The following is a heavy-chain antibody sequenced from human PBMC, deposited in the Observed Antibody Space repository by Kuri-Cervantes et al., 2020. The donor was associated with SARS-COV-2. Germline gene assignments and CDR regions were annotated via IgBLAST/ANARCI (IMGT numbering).Heavy chain of an antibody. D-gene: IGHD3-22*01. V-gene: IGHV5-51*01. CDR1: GYSFNSYW. CDR2: IYPGDSDT. CDR3: ARRYYYDSSGYTGMGFDY. J-gene: IGHJ4*02. Sequence: GESLKISCKGSGYSFNSYWIGWVRQMPGKGLEWMGIIYPGDSDTRYSPSFQGKSTISADKSISTAYLQWSSLKASDTAMYYCARRYYYDSSGYTGMGFDYWGQGTLVTVSS.